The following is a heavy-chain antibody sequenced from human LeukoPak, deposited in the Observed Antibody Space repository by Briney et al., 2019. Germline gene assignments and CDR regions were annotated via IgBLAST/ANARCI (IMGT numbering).Heavy chain of an antibody. D-gene: IGHD2-15*01. CDR3: ARDAGYCSGGSCYPGQFDY. CDR1: GITFSSDG. CDR2: ILDSGGGT. J-gene: IGHJ4*02. V-gene: IGHV3-23*01. Sequence: PGGSLRLSCAASGITFSSDGMNWVRQVPGKGLEWVSSILDSGGGTTYADSVRGRFTISRDNSKNTLYLQMSSLRAEDTAVYYCARDAGYCSGGSCYPGQFDYWGQGTLVTVSS.